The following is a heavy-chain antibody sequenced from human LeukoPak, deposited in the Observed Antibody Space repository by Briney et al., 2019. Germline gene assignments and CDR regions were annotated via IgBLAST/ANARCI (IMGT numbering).Heavy chain of an antibody. Sequence: SETLSLTCTVSGGSISTYYWSWLRQPPGKGLEWIGYIHYSGSTNYNASLKSRVAISVDTSKNQFSVKLGFVPSADTGVEYCARLIGGVGYFDLWGRGTLVTVSS. J-gene: IGHJ2*01. CDR3: ARLIGGVGYFDL. V-gene: IGHV4-59*08. CDR1: GGSISTYY. CDR2: IHYSGST.